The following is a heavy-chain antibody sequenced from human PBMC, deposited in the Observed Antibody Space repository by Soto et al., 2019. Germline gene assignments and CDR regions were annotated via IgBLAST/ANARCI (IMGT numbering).Heavy chain of an antibody. D-gene: IGHD2-2*01. CDR1: GGTFSSYA. V-gene: IGHV1-69*13. CDR3: AREGISVPAALKYGMDV. J-gene: IGHJ6*02. CDR2: IIPIFGTA. Sequence: ASVKVSCKASGGTFSSYAISWVRQAPGQGLEWMGGIIPIFGTANYAQKFQGRVTITADESTSTAYMELSSLRSEDTAVYYCAREGISVPAALKYGMDVWGQGTTVTVSS.